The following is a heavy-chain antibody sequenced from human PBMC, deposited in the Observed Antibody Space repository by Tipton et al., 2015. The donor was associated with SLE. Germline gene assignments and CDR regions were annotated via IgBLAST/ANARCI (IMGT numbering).Heavy chain of an antibody. D-gene: IGHD2-2*01. CDR3: ATGLGTTGP. CDR2: IYYSGST. V-gene: IGHV4-38-2*01. CDR1: GYSISSGYY. J-gene: IGHJ5*02. Sequence: TLSLTCAVSGYSISSGYYWGWIRQPPGKGLEWIGSIYYSGSTYYNPSLKSRVTMSVETSKNQFSLKMTSVTVADTAVYYCATGLGTTGPWGRGTLVTVSS.